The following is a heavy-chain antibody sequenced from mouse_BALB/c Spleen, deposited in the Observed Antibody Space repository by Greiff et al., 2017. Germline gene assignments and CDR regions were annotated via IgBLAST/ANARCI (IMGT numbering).Heavy chain of an antibody. CDR1: GFTFSSYT. D-gene: IGHD2-1*01. CDR2: ISSGGGNT. CDR3: ARYRGNYVGAMDY. Sequence: EVMLVESGGGLVKPGGSLKLSCAASGFTFSSYTMSWVRQTPEKRLEWVATISSGGGNTYYPDSVKGRFTISRDNAKNNLYLQMSSLRSEDTALYYCARYRGNYVGAMDYWGQGTSVTVSS. V-gene: IGHV5-9*03. J-gene: IGHJ4*01.